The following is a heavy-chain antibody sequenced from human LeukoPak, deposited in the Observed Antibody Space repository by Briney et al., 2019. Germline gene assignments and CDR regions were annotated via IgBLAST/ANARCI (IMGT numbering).Heavy chain of an antibody. CDR3: GRPDNPGPYQPLGY. CDR2: IDSIGTDT. V-gene: IGHV3-64*01. CDR1: GFSFSTYA. J-gene: IGHJ4*02. D-gene: IGHD2-2*01. Sequence: GGSLRLSCAASGFSFSTYAIHWVRQAPGKGLEYVSGIDSIGTDTYYANAVKGRFIISRDNSKSTVYLQMGSLRAEDMAVYYCGRPDNPGPYQPLGYWGQGTLVTVSS.